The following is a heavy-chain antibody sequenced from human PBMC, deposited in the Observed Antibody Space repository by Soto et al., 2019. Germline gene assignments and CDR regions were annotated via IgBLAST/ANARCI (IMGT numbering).Heavy chain of an antibody. CDR3: ARGGYYYGHYYFDS. Sequence: TSETLSLTCTVSGGSMNNYYWSWIRQPAGEGLEWIGRISSSGSTTYNPSLKGRLTMSIDTSNNHFTVTLNSVTAADAALYYCARGGYYYGHYYFDSWGQGTLVTVS. J-gene: IGHJ4*02. D-gene: IGHD3-22*01. CDR2: ISSSGST. CDR1: GGSMNNYY. V-gene: IGHV4-4*07.